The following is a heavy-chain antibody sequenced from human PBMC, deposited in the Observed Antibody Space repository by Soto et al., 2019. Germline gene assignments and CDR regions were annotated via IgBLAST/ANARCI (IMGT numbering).Heavy chain of an antibody. CDR2: ISSDGGNK. CDR3: AIDLFPGGSYISAH. CDR1: GFTFSTYG. V-gene: IGHV3-30*03. J-gene: IGHJ4*02. D-gene: IGHD1-26*01. Sequence: QVQLVESGGGVVQPGRSLRLSCAASGFTFSTYGMHWVRQAPGKGLEWVALISSDGGNKYYGDSVKGRFTISRDNTKTTLYLRTNSMRVADKPVYYCAIDLFPGGSYISAHWGQGTLVTVSS.